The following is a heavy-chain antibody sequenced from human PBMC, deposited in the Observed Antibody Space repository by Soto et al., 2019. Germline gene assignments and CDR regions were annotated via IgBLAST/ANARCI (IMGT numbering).Heavy chain of an antibody. CDR2: ISSSGSTI. D-gene: IGHD4-17*01. CDR1: GFTFSSYE. Sequence: GGSLRLSCAASGFTFSSYEMNWVRQAPGKGLEWVSYISSSGSTIYYADSVKGRFTISRDNANNSLYLQMNSLRAEDTAVYYCASVDYGDYDALDIWGQGTMVTVSS. J-gene: IGHJ3*02. V-gene: IGHV3-48*03. CDR3: ASVDYGDYDALDI.